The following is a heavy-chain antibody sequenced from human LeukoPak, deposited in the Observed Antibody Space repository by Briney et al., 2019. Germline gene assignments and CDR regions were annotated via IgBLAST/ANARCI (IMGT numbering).Heavy chain of an antibody. Sequence: GGSLRLSCAASGFTFSSYAMHWVRQAPGKGLEYVSAISSNGGSTYYANSVKGRFTISRDNSKNTLYLQMGSLRAEDMAVYYCATSRVGSWYDPYAFDIWGQGTMVTVSS. CDR2: ISSNGGST. J-gene: IGHJ3*02. CDR1: GFTFSSYA. CDR3: ATSRVGSWYDPYAFDI. V-gene: IGHV3-64*01. D-gene: IGHD6-13*01.